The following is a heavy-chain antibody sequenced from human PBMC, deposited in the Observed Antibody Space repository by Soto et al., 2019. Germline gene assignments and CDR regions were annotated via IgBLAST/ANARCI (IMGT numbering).Heavy chain of an antibody. CDR1: GFTFTTYY. Sequence: QVRLVQPGAEVKKPGASVSISCKTSGFTFTTYYIHWVRQAPGQGLEWMGMIDPSGGSTTYAQKFQGRITMTSDMSTSTVYMELSSLRSEDTAVYYCARVPYDTTGYYAFWGQGTLVTVSS. J-gene: IGHJ4*02. CDR2: IDPSGGST. D-gene: IGHD3-22*01. CDR3: ARVPYDTTGYYAF. V-gene: IGHV1-46*01.